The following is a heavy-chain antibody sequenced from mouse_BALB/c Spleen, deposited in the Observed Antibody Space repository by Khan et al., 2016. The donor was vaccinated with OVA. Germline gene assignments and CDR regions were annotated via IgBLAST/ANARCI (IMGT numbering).Heavy chain of an antibody. Sequence: QVQLQQSGPELVKPGASVKMSCKASGYKFTDYVISWVKQRTGQGLEWIGDIYPGSGTTYYNERFEGKATLTADKSSNTAYMQFRSLTSGDSAVYLCARSYDNDGAWFVYWGQGTLVTVSA. CDR3: ARSYDNDGAWFVY. D-gene: IGHD2-4*01. CDR2: IYPGSGTT. J-gene: IGHJ3*01. V-gene: IGHV1-81*01. CDR1: GYKFTDYV.